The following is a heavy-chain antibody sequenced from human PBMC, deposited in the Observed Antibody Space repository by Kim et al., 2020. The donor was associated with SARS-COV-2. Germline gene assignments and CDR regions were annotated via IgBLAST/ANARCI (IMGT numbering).Heavy chain of an antibody. Sequence: GGSLRLSCAASGFTFSSYAMSWVRQAPGKGLEWVSAISGSGGSTYYADSVKGRFTISRDNSKNTLYLQMNSLRAEDTAVYYCAKGEAYCGGDCYSGAFDIWGQGTMVTVSS. CDR1: GFTFSSYA. CDR2: ISGSGGST. D-gene: IGHD2-21*02. J-gene: IGHJ3*02. CDR3: AKGEAYCGGDCYSGAFDI. V-gene: IGHV3-23*01.